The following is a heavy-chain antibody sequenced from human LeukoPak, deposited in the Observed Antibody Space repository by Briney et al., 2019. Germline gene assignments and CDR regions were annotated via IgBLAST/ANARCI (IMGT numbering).Heavy chain of an antibody. V-gene: IGHV4-34*01. D-gene: IGHD3-22*01. Sequence: SETLSLTCAVYGGSFSGYYWSWIRQPPGKGLEWIGEINHSGSTNYNPSLKSRVTISADTSKNQFSLKLSSVTAADTAVYYCARDYYDSSSDXFDIWGQGTMVTVSS. CDR2: INHSGST. CDR1: GGSFSGYY. CDR3: ARDYYDSSSDXFDI. J-gene: IGHJ3*02.